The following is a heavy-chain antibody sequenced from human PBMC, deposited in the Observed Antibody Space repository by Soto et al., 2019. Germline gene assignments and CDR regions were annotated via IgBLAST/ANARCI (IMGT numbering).Heavy chain of an antibody. CDR1: GFTYESYA. CDR2: MSGSSSTT. J-gene: IGHJ4*02. V-gene: IGHV3-23*01. D-gene: IGHD1-7*01. Sequence: EVQLLESGGGLVQPGGSLRLSCAASGFTYESYAMSWVRQAPGKGLEWVSSMSGSSSTTYYADSVRGRFTISRDRSKNTLYLQMSSLRAEDTALYYCAKNQERELPRVIDFWGQGTLVTVSS. CDR3: AKNQERELPRVIDF.